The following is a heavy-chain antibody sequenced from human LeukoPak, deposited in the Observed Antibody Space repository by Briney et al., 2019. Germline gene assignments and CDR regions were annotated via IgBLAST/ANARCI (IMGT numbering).Heavy chain of an antibody. Sequence: GGSLRLSCAASGFTFSDYWMHWVRQTPGKGLEWVSRINADGGATYADSVLGRFTLSRDNAHNRVYLQMNSLRDEDTAVYFCARFPLTYATAWGQGTLVTVSS. J-gene: IGHJ5*02. CDR1: GFTFSDYW. CDR2: INADGGAT. V-gene: IGHV3-74*03. D-gene: IGHD2-2*01. CDR3: ARFPLTYATA.